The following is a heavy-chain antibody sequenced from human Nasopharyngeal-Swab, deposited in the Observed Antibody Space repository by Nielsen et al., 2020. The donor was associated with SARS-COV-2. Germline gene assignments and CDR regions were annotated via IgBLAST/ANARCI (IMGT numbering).Heavy chain of an antibody. Sequence: GESLKISCAASGFPFSDYYMSWIRQAPGKGLEWVSHISSSGSTISYTDSVEGRFTISRDNAKNSLYLQLNSLRAEDTAVYYCATDGDQYYYGSGSYGYWGQGTPVTVSS. CDR3: ATDGDQYYYGSGSYGY. CDR1: GFPFSDYY. V-gene: IGHV3-11*04. J-gene: IGHJ4*02. D-gene: IGHD3-10*01. CDR2: ISSSGSTI.